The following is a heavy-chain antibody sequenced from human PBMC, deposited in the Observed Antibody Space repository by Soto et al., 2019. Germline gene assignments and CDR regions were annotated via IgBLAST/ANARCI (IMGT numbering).Heavy chain of an antibody. CDR3: ARDPKGYCSGGSCPGGFAFDI. J-gene: IGHJ3*02. V-gene: IGHV3-30-3*01. D-gene: IGHD2-15*01. CDR2: ISYDGSNK. Sequence: GGSLRLSCAASGFTFSSYAMHWVRQAPGKGLEWVAVISYDGSNKYYADSVKGRFTISRDNSKNTLYLQMNSLRAEDTAVYYCARDPKGYCSGGSCPGGFAFDIWGQGTMVTVSS. CDR1: GFTFSSYA.